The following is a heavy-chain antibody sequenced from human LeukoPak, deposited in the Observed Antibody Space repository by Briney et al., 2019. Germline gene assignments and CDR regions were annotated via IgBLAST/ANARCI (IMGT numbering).Heavy chain of an antibody. Sequence: PSETLSLTCSISGAPINNFYWSWIRQPVGKGLEWIGRIYTSGSTNYNPSLKSRVSMSGDISKNRLSLNLISVTAADTAVYYCGGGGGKWVRGGFDSWGQGILVTVSS. D-gene: IGHD5-12*01. CDR2: IYTSGST. J-gene: IGHJ4*02. V-gene: IGHV4-4*07. CDR3: GGGGGKWVRGGFDS. CDR1: GAPINNFY.